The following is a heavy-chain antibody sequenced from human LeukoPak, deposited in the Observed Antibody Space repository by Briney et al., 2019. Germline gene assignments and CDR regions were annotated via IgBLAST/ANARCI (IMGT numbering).Heavy chain of an antibody. V-gene: IGHV1-18*01. J-gene: IGHJ4*02. CDR3: ARQGYSGHPQVAADC. CDR2: ISAHNGNT. CDR1: CYIYSIYV. Sequence: ASLRVSCKASCYIYSIYVFNWVGQAPGQRLEWMGGISAHNGNTNNAQKFHGRVTMTTDTSTSTAHMQLRSLRSDDTAVYYCARQGYSGHPQVAADCWGQGTLGTASS. D-gene: IGHD4-23*01.